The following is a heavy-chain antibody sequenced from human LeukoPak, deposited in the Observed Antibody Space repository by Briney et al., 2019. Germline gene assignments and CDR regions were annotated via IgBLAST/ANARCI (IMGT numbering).Heavy chain of an antibody. J-gene: IGHJ4*02. V-gene: IGHV3-20*04. Sequence: GGSLRLSCAASGFTLDEYGRSWVRPAPGKGLEWVSGINWNGGSTGYADSVKGRFTISRDNAKNSLYLQMNSLRAEDTALYYCARGPELITMVRGVITPQDYWGQGSLVTVSS. CDR1: GFTLDEYG. CDR3: ARGPELITMVRGVITPQDY. D-gene: IGHD3-10*01. CDR2: INWNGGST.